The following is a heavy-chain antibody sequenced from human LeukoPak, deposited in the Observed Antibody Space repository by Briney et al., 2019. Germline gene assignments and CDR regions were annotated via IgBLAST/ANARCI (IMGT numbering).Heavy chain of an antibody. CDR2: IIPIFGTA. CDR1: GYTFTSYG. CDR3: ARTVYSGYDYDY. J-gene: IGHJ4*02. V-gene: IGHV1-69*13. D-gene: IGHD5-12*01. Sequence: GASVKVSCKASGYTFTSYGISWVRQAPGQGLEWMGGIIPIFGTANYAQKFQGRVTITADESTSTAYMELSSLRSEDTAVYYCARTVYSGYDYDYWGQGTLVTVSS.